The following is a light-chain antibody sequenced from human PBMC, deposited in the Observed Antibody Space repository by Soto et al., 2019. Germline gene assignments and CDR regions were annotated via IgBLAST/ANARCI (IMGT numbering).Light chain of an antibody. V-gene: IGLV7-46*01. CDR1: TGTVTSGHF. CDR2: DVT. J-gene: IGLJ2*01. CDR3: LLTYSDAVV. Sequence: QTVVTQEPSLTVSPGGTVTLTCGSSTGTVTSGHFPYWFQQKPGQAPRALIYDVTKKHSWTPARFSGCLLGDKAALTLSGVQPEDEAEYYCLLTYSDAVVFGGGTKLTVL.